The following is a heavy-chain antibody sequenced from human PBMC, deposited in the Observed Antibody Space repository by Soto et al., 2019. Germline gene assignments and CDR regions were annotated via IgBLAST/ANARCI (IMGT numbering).Heavy chain of an antibody. CDR3: AKDRAIAAAGYNFDS. CDR2: ISSHGNDK. Sequence: PGGSLRLSCAASAFTFNNFAMHWVRQAPGKGLEWVTVISSHGNDKYYADSVKGRFTISRDNSKNTLYLQMISLRAEDTAVYYCAKDRAIAAAGYNFDSWGQGTLVTVSS. D-gene: IGHD6-13*01. J-gene: IGHJ4*02. CDR1: AFTFNNFA. V-gene: IGHV3-30*18.